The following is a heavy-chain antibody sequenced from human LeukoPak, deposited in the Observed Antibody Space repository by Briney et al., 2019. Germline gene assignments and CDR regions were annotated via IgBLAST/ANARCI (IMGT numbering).Heavy chain of an antibody. V-gene: IGHV4-39*01. CDR2: IYYSGST. D-gene: IGHD6-19*01. Sequence: PSETRSLTCTVSGGSISSSSYYWGWIRQPPGMGLEWIGSIYYSGSTYYNPSLKSRVTISVDTSKNQFSLKLSSVTAADTAVYYCARSLRVAVADYWGQGTLVTVSS. J-gene: IGHJ4*02. CDR3: ARSLRVAVADY. CDR1: GGSISSSSYY.